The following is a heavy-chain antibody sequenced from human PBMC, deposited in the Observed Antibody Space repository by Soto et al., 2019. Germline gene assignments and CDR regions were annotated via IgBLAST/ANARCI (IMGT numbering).Heavy chain of an antibody. CDR2: ITHDGNSK. CDR1: GFTFSKFS. D-gene: IGHD3-10*01. J-gene: IGHJ4*02. V-gene: IGHV3-30*18. CDR3: ANESGGVYFDY. Sequence: GGSLRLSCTASGFTFSKFSMHWVRQAPGKGLEWVTLITHDGNSKYYADSVKGRFTCSRDNSQNTLYLQLDSLGPDDTARYFCANESGGVYFDYWGQGTLVTVSS.